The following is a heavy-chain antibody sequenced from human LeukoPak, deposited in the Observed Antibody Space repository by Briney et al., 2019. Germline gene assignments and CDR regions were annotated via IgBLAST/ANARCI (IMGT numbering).Heavy chain of an antibody. CDR1: GGTFSSYA. Sequence: SVKVSCKASGGTFSSYAISWVRQAPGQGLEWMGRIIPILGIANYAQKFQGRVTITADKSTSTAYMGLSSLRSEDTAVYYCATYCSGGSCLDYWGQGTLVTVSS. V-gene: IGHV1-69*04. CDR2: IIPILGIA. J-gene: IGHJ4*02. D-gene: IGHD2-15*01. CDR3: ATYCSGGSCLDY.